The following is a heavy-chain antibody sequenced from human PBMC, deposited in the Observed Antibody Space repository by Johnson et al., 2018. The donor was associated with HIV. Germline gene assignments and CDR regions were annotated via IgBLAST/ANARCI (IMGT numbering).Heavy chain of an antibody. CDR3: ARDRGWGYVGGNSWNAFDI. CDR2: ISYAGANQ. D-gene: IGHD4-23*01. J-gene: IGHJ3*02. CDR1: GFTFTTYA. V-gene: IGHV3-30-3*01. Sequence: VQLVESGGGVVQPGRSLRLSCTASGFTFTTYAMYWVRQALGRGLEWVAVISYAGANQYYADSVKGRLTVSRDNFKNTLHLQRNSLRGEDTAVYYCARDRGWGYVGGNSWNAFDIWGQGTMVTVSS.